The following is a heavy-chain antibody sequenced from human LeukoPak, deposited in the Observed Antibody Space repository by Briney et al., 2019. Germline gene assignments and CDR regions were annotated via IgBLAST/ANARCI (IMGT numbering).Heavy chain of an antibody. CDR1: RFTFSNYG. CDR2: INSRSSTI. D-gene: IGHD4-17*01. CDR3: ARDLYGDYSFDY. Sequence: PGGSLRLSCAASRFTFSNYGVNWVRQAPGKGLEWVSYINSRSSTIYYADSVRGRFTISRDNAKSSLYLQMNSLRAEDTAVYYCARDLYGDYSFDYWGQGTLVTVSS. J-gene: IGHJ4*02. V-gene: IGHV3-48*01.